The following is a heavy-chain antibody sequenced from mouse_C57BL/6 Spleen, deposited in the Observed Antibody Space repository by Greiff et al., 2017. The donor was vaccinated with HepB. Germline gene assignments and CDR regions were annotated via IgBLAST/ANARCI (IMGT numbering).Heavy chain of an antibody. D-gene: IGHD3-3*01. CDR3: ARPGDQKWYFDV. V-gene: IGHV1-52*01. CDR1: GYTFTSYW. J-gene: IGHJ1*02. CDR2: IDPSDSET. Sequence: QVQLQQSGAELVRPGSSVKLSCKASGYTFTSYWMHWVKQRPIQGLEWIGNIDPSDSETHYNQKFKDKATLTVDKSSSTAYMQLSSLTSEDSAVYYCARPGDQKWYFDVWGTGTTVTVSS.